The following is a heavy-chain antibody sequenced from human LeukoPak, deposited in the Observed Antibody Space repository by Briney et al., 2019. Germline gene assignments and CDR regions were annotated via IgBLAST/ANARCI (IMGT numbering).Heavy chain of an antibody. CDR1: GLSFSNAC. Sequence: GGSLRLSCTASGLSFSNACMSWVRQAPGKGLEWVARIINITSGRATDYSATGRGRFTIAPDDSQNTLYMQMNSLKPEDTAVYYCTTYRYSYDVTGYSYFDYWGQGIPVTVSS. CDR3: TTYRYSYDVTGYSYFDY. J-gene: IGHJ4*02. D-gene: IGHD3-22*01. V-gene: IGHV3-15*01. CDR2: IINITSGRAT.